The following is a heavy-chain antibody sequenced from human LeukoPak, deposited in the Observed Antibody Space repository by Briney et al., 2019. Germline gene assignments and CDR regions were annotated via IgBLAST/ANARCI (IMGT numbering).Heavy chain of an antibody. CDR2: ISSSGGST. J-gene: IGHJ4*02. CDR3: AKRYYYDNSGLWDY. CDR1: GFTFSSYA. D-gene: IGHD3-22*01. Sequence: GGSLRLSCGAPGFTFSSYAMSWVRQATGKGLEWVSAISSSGGSTHYADSVKGRFTISRDNSKNTLYLQMNSLRAEDTAVYYCAKRYYYDNSGLWDYWGQGTLVTVSS. V-gene: IGHV3-23*01.